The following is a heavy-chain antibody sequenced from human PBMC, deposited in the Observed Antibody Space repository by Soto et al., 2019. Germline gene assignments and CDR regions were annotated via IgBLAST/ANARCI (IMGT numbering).Heavy chain of an antibody. J-gene: IGHJ3*02. D-gene: IGHD3-22*01. CDR1: GFTFCTYS. CDR3: ASYDSSGLSAFDI. CDR2: ISSSGTTT. Sequence: GGSLSLSCTASGFTFCTYSMNLVRQVPGKGLEWVSYISSSGTTTYYADSVKGRFTISRDNSKNTLYLQMNSLRAEDTAVYYCASYDSSGLSAFDIWGQGTMVTVSS. V-gene: IGHV3-48*01.